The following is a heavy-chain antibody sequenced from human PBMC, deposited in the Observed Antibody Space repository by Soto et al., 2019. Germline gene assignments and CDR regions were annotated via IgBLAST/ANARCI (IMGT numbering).Heavy chain of an antibody. V-gene: IGHV1-46*01. D-gene: IGHD3-22*01. Sequence: GASVKVSCKASGYTFTTYNMHWVRQAPGQGLEWMGIIYPSGGSTSYAQNFQGRVTMTRDTSTSIVYMELSSLRSEDTAVFYCARERSSGMFYFDYWGQGTLVTVSS. CDR2: IYPSGGST. CDR3: ARERSSGMFYFDY. CDR1: GYTFTTYN. J-gene: IGHJ4*02.